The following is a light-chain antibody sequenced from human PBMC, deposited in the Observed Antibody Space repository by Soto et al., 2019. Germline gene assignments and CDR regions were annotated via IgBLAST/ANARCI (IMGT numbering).Light chain of an antibody. V-gene: IGKV1D-16*01. CDR2: AAS. J-gene: IGKJ5*01. CDR1: QGISSW. Sequence: DIQMTQSPSSLSASVGDRVTITCRASQGISSWLAWYQQKPEKALKSLIYAASSLQSGVPSRFSGSGSGTDFTLTISSLKNEDFATYYCQQYSSYTYTFGQGTRLEIK. CDR3: QQYSSYTYT.